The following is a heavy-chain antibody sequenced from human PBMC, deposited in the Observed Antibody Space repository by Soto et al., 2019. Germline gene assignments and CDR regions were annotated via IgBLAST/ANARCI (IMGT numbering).Heavy chain of an antibody. CDR2: IYWDDDK. D-gene: IGHD3-9*01. J-gene: IGHJ4*02. Sequence: SRPTLVNPTQTLTPTCTFSGFSLSTSGVGVGWIRQPPGKALEWLALIYWDDDKRYSPSLKSRLTITKDTSKNQVVLTMTNMDPVDTATYYCARMGRYYDILTGYSWTIDYWGQGTLVTVSS. CDR1: GFSLSTSGVG. CDR3: ARMGRYYDILTGYSWTIDY. V-gene: IGHV2-5*02.